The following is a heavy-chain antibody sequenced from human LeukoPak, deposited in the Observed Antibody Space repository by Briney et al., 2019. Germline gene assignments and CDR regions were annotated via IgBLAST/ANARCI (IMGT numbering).Heavy chain of an antibody. CDR2: INANSGGT. D-gene: IGHD5-18*01. CDR3: ARDRSALGYRQFDS. Sequence: GASVKVSCKASGYTFTDYYIHCVRQAPGQGLEWMGWINANSGGTIYAQKFQGRVTMARDTSISTAYMEVSRLRSDDTAVYYCARDRSALGYRQFDSWGQGTLVTVSS. V-gene: IGHV1-2*02. CDR1: GYTFTDYY. J-gene: IGHJ4*02.